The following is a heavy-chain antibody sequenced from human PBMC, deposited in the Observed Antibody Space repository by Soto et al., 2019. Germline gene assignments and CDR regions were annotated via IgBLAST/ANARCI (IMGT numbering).Heavy chain of an antibody. V-gene: IGHV4-30-2*01. CDR2: IYHSGST. D-gene: IGHD3-10*01. J-gene: IGHJ5*02. CDR1: GGSISSGGYS. Sequence: SETLSLTCAVSGGSISSGGYSWSWIRQPPGKGLEWIGYIYHSGSTYYNPSLKSRVTISVDRSKNQFSLKLSSVTAADTAVYYCARSVYGSGMIVPRYNWFDPWGQGTLVTVSS. CDR3: ARSVYGSGMIVPRYNWFDP.